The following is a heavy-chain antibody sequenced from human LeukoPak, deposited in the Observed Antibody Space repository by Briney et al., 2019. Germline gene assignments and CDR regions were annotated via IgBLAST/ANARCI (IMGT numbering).Heavy chain of an antibody. D-gene: IGHD1-26*01. V-gene: IGHV3-23*01. CDR3: AKDRVVGATGPYFDY. CDR2: ISGSGAST. Sequence: PGGSLRLSCAASGFTFSSYAMSWVRQAPGKGLEWVLGISGSGASTYYADSVKGRFTISRDNSKNTLYLQMNSLRAEDTAVYYCAKDRVVGATGPYFDYWGQGTLVTVSS. J-gene: IGHJ4*02. CDR1: GFTFSSYA.